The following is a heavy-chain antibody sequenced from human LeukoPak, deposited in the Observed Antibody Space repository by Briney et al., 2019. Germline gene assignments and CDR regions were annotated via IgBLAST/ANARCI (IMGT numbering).Heavy chain of an antibody. J-gene: IGHJ4*02. Sequence: GRSLRLSCAASGFTFSSYGMHWVRQAPGKGLEWVAVIWYDGSNKYYADSVKGRFTISRDNSKNTLYLQMNSLRAEDTAVYYCARDSGTTAPFDYWGQGTLVTVSS. CDR2: IWYDGSNK. V-gene: IGHV3-33*01. CDR3: ARDSGTTAPFDY. D-gene: IGHD1-26*01. CDR1: GFTFSSYG.